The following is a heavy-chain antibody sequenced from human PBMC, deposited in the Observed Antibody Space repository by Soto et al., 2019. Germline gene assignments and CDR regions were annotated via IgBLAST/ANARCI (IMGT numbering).Heavy chain of an antibody. CDR2: INSDGSST. J-gene: IGHJ4*02. CDR3: AREPYSGYGHFDY. V-gene: IGHV3-74*01. CDR1: GFTFSSYW. Sequence: EVQLVESGGGLVQPGGSLRLSCAASGFTFSSYWMHWVRQAPGKGLVWVSRINSDGSSTNYADSVKGRFTISRDNAKNTLYLKMNSLRAEDTAVYYCAREPYSGYGHFDYWGQGTLVTVSS. D-gene: IGHD5-12*01.